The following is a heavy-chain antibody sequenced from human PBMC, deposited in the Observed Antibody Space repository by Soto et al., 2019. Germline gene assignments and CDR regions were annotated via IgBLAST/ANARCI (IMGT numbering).Heavy chain of an antibody. CDR1: GFTVSDDY. CDR2: IFSGGST. Sequence: LRLSCAASGFTVSDDYMSWVRQAPGKGLEWVSVIFSGGSTFYADSVKGRFTFSRDNSKNTVFLQMNSLRADDTAVYYCARVGSRSLTKYWGQGTLVTVSS. V-gene: IGHV3-53*01. CDR3: ARVGSRSLTKY. D-gene: IGHD2-8*01. J-gene: IGHJ4*02.